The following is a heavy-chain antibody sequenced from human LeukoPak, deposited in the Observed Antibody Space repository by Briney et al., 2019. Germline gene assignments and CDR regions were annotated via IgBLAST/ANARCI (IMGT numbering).Heavy chain of an antibody. J-gene: IGHJ5*02. D-gene: IGHD6-13*01. CDR1: GGSISSYY. V-gene: IGHV4-59*01. CDR2: IYYSGNT. CDR3: ARYSSSWNWFDP. Sequence: SETLSLTCTVSGGSISSYYWSWIRQPPGKGLEWIGYIYYSGNTNYNPSLKSRVTISVDTSKNQFSLKLSSVTAADTAVYYCARYSSSWNWFDPWGQGTLVTVSS.